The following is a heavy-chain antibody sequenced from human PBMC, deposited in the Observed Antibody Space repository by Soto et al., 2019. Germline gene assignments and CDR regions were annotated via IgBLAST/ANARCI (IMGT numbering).Heavy chain of an antibody. J-gene: IGHJ6*02. CDR2: TYYRSKWYN. D-gene: IGHD3-3*01. CDR1: GDSVSSNSAA. CDR3: ARVLRFLEWLPGGDYGMDV. V-gene: IGHV6-1*01. Sequence: SQTLSLTCAISGDSVSSNSAAWNWIRQSPSRGLEWLGRTYYRSKWYNDYAVSVKSRITINPDTSKNQFSLQLNSVTPEDTAVYYCARVLRFLEWLPGGDYGMDVWGQGTTVTVSS.